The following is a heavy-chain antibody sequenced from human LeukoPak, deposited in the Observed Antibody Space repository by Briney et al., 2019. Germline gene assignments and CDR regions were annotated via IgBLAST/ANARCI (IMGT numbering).Heavy chain of an antibody. CDR2: IYYSGST. CDR1: GGSISSSSYY. V-gene: IGHV4-39*01. CDR3: AMERITMVRGVIRPWYFDY. J-gene: IGHJ4*02. Sequence: SETLSLTCTVSGGSISSSSYYWGWIRQPPGKGLEWIGSIYYSGSTYYNPSLKSRVTISVDTSKNQFSLKLSSVTAADTAVYYCAMERITMVRGVIRPWYFDYWGQGTLVTVSS. D-gene: IGHD3-10*01.